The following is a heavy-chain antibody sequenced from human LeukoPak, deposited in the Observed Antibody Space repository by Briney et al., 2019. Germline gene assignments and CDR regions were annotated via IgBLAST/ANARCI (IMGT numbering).Heavy chain of an antibody. V-gene: IGHV4-39*01. CDR2: IYYSGST. CDR1: GGSISSSSYY. CDR3: ARQGGYDILTGYPPYFDY. D-gene: IGHD3-9*01. Sequence: SETLSLTCTVSGGSISSSSYYWGWIRQPPGKGLEWIGSIYYSGSTYYNPSLKSRVTISVDTSKNQFSLKLSSVTAADTAVYYCARQGGYDILTGYPPYFDYWGQGTLVTVSS. J-gene: IGHJ4*02.